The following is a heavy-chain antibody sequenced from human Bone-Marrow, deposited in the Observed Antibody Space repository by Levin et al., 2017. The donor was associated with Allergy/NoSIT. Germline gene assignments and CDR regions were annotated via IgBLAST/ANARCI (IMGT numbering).Heavy chain of an antibody. Sequence: GGSLRLSCAASGFTFSSYAMSWVRQAPGKGLEWVSAISGSGGSTYYADSVKGRFTISRDNSKNTLYLQMNSLRAEDTAVYYCAKDQVVVVTAIVDYWGQGTLVTVSS. CDR1: GFTFSSYA. V-gene: IGHV3-23*01. J-gene: IGHJ4*02. D-gene: IGHD2-21*02. CDR3: AKDQVVVVTAIVDY. CDR2: ISGSGGST.